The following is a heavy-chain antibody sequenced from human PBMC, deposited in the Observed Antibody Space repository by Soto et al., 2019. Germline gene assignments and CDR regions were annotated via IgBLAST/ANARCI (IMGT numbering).Heavy chain of an antibody. CDR1: VGTFSSYA. Sequence: QVQLVQSGAEVKKPGSSVKVSCKASVGTFSSYAISWVRQAPGQGLEWMGGIIPIFGTANYAQKLQGRVTITAHEYRSTAYMELSSLRTEDTAVYYCARDPDMDVWGQGTTVTVSS. CDR3: ARDPDMDV. CDR2: IIPIFGTA. J-gene: IGHJ6*02. V-gene: IGHV1-69*12.